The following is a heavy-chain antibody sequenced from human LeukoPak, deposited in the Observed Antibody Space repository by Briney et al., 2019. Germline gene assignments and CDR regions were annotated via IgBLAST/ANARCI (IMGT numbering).Heavy chain of an antibody. D-gene: IGHD3-9*01. Sequence: SETLSLTCTVSGGSISSSSYYWGWIRQPPGKGLEWIGSIYYSGSTYYNPSLKSRVTISVDTSKNQFSLKLSSVTAADTAEYYCARHPYDTTVDYWGQGTLVTVSS. CDR2: IYYSGST. J-gene: IGHJ4*02. V-gene: IGHV4-39*01. CDR3: ARHPYDTTVDY. CDR1: GGSISSSSYY.